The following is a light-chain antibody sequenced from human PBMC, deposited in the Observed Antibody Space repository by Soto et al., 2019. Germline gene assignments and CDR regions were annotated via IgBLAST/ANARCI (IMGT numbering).Light chain of an antibody. J-gene: IGKJ1*01. CDR2: AAS. V-gene: IGKV1-39*01. CDR1: QSISSY. Sequence: DIQMTQSPSSLSASVGDRVTITCRASQSISSYLNWYQQKPGKAPKVLIYAASSLQSGIPSRFSGSGSGTDLTITISSLQPEDFATYYCQQSYSIPWTFGQGTKVDI. CDR3: QQSYSIPWT.